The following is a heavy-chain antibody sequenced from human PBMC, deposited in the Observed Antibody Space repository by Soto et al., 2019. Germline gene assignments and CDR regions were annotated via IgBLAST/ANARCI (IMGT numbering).Heavy chain of an antibody. J-gene: IGHJ5*02. D-gene: IGHD6-13*01. CDR3: ARAEYSSSWSNWFDP. CDR2: INPNSGGT. V-gene: IGHV1-2*02. CDR1: GYTFTGYY. Sequence: ASVKVSCKASGYTFTGYYMHWVRQAPGQGLEWMGWINPNSGGTNYAQKFQGRVTMTRDTSISTAYMELSRLRSDDTAVYYCARAEYSSSWSNWFDPWGQGTLVTVSS.